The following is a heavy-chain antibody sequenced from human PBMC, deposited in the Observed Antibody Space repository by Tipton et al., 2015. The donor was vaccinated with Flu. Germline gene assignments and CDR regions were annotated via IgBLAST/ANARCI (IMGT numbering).Heavy chain of an antibody. J-gene: IGHJ6*02. CDR3: ARDLGRPHSTRGNYYYGMDV. CDR2: IHYSGSA. D-gene: IGHD2-2*01. V-gene: IGHV4-39*07. Sequence: TLSLTCTVSGGSIRSNSHYWGWIRQPPGKGLEWIGSIHYSGSAYYNPSLKSRVTMSIDTSKSQFSLKVTSVTAADTAVYYCARDLGRPHSTRGNYYYGMDVWGQGTTVTVSS. CDR1: GGSIRSNSHY.